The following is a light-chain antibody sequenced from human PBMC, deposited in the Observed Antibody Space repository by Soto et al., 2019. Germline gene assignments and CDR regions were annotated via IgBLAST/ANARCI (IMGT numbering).Light chain of an antibody. CDR1: SSDVGDFNY. CDR2: DVT. V-gene: IGLV2-14*03. CDR3: ISYTTNNTWV. Sequence: QSVLTQPASVSGSPGQSISISCTGASSDVGDFNYVTWYQQHPGKAPKLMIHDVTDRPSGVSYRFSGSKSGNTASLTISGLQAEDEADYYCISYTTNNTWVFGGGTKVTVL. J-gene: IGLJ3*02.